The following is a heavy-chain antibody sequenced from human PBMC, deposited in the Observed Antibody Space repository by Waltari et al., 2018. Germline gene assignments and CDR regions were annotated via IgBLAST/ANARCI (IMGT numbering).Heavy chain of an antibody. V-gene: IGHV3-23*01. J-gene: IGHJ4*02. D-gene: IGHD6-6*01. CDR3: AKAPIRYSSSGYYFDY. CDR2: ISGSGGST. Sequence: EVQLLESGGGLVQPGGSLRLSCAASGFTFSSYAMSWVRQAPGKGLEWVSAISGSGGSTYYADSVKGRFTISRDNSKNTLYLQMNSLRAEDTAVYYCAKAPIRYSSSGYYFDYWGQGTLVTVSS. CDR1: GFTFSSYA.